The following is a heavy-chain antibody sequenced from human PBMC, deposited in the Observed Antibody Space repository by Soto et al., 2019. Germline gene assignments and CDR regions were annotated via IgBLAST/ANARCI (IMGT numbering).Heavy chain of an antibody. CDR1: GFTVSSNY. CDR2: ISSSSSTI. Sequence: GGSLRLSCAASGFTVSSNYMSWVRQAPGKGLEWVSYISSSSSTIYYADSVKGRFTISRDNAKNSLYLQMDSLRDEDTAVYYCARPEYSSSSYGMDVWGQGTTVTVSS. D-gene: IGHD6-6*01. V-gene: IGHV3-48*02. CDR3: ARPEYSSSSYGMDV. J-gene: IGHJ6*02.